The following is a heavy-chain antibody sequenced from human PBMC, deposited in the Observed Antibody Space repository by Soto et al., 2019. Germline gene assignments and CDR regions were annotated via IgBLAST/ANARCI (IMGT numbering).Heavy chain of an antibody. CDR1: GFTYRSYD. CDR3: TRASFGVGMDL. CDR2: LGGAGAR. D-gene: IGHD3-10*01. V-gene: IGHV3-13*01. Sequence: GGSLRLCCAAFGFTYRSYDMHWVRQVAGKGLEWVSSLGGAGAREYAESVKGRFVISRDNANSLYLQMDSLRAGDTAIYYCTRASFGVGMDLWGQGTPVTVSS. J-gene: IGHJ6*02.